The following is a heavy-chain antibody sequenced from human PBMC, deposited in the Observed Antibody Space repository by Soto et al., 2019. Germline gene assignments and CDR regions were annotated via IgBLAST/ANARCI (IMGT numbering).Heavy chain of an antibody. CDR2: IYPGDSDT. D-gene: IGHD3-22*01. J-gene: IGHJ4*02. CDR1: GYSFTIYW. V-gene: IGHV5-51*01. Sequence: LGESLKISCDCSGYSFTIYWIGLVLRMPGKGLEWMGIIYPGDSDTRYSPSFQGQVTISADKSISTAYLQWSSLKASDTAMYYCARILDYYDSSGYYIDYWGQGTLVTVSS. CDR3: ARILDYYDSSGYYIDY.